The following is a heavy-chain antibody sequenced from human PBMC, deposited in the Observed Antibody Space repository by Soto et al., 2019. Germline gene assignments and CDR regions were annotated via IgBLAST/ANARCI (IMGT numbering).Heavy chain of an antibody. J-gene: IGHJ4*02. V-gene: IGHV4-61*01. Sequence: QVQLQESGPGLVKPSETLSLTCTVSGGSVSSSSYYWTWLRQPPGKRLEWIGYIYFSGTTEYNPSLKSRVAISFDTSKNQFSLKLSSVIAADTAVYYCAREGKRVSVVRGFDSWGQGTLVTVSS. CDR2: IYFSGTT. CDR1: GGSVSSSSYY. CDR3: AREGKRVSVVRGFDS. D-gene: IGHD3-10*01.